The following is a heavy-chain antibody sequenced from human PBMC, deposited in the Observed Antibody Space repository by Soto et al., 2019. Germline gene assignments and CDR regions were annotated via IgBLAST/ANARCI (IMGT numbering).Heavy chain of an antibody. J-gene: IGHJ4*02. CDR3: VRDSVRFGPAFDS. CDR2: VFHTGTAY. V-gene: IGHV4-30-4*01. CDR1: GGSIRSGDYY. D-gene: IGHD3-3*01. Sequence: SETLSLTCTVSGGSIRSGDYYWTWIRQPPGKGLEWIGYVFHTGTAYYYNPSLKRRVNMSIDTSKNQFSLKLNSVTAADTAIYYCVRDSVRFGPAFDSWGQGTQVT.